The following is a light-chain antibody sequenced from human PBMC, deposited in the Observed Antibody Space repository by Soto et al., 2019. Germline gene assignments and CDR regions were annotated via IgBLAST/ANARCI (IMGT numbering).Light chain of an antibody. CDR1: QSVTRY. V-gene: IGKV3-11*01. CDR2: DAS. J-gene: IGKJ3*01. Sequence: PGEIATLSCRASQSVTRYLAWYQQRPGQTPRLLIYDASNRATGIPARFSGSGSGTDFTLSISSLEPEDFAVYYCPQRSRWPLTFGPGTKVEIX. CDR3: PQRSRWPLT.